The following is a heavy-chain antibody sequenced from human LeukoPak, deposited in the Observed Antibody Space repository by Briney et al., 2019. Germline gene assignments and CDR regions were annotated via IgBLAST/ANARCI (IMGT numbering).Heavy chain of an antibody. CDR1: GFTFSSYA. Sequence: GGSLRLSCAASGFTFSSYAMSWVRQAPGKGLEWVSAISGSGGSTYYADSVKGRFTISRDNSKNMLYLQMNSLRAEDTAVYYCAKEGYCSSTSCYGPAPFDYWGQGTLVTVSS. J-gene: IGHJ4*02. V-gene: IGHV3-23*01. CDR3: AKEGYCSSTSCYGPAPFDY. CDR2: ISGSGGST. D-gene: IGHD2-2*01.